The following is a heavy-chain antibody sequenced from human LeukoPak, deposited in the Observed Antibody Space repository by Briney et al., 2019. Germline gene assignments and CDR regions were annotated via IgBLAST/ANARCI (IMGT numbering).Heavy chain of an antibody. J-gene: IGHJ4*02. CDR2: INTDGTTT. Sequence: GGSLRLSCAASGCTFSTSWMHWVRQGPEKGLVWVSRINTDGTTTTYADSVKGRFTISRDNAKNTLYLQMNSLRVEDTAVYYLSLYGGSNNGFDHWGQGTLVTVSS. CDR3: SLYGGSNNGFDH. CDR1: GCTFSTSW. V-gene: IGHV3-74*01. D-gene: IGHD3-16*02.